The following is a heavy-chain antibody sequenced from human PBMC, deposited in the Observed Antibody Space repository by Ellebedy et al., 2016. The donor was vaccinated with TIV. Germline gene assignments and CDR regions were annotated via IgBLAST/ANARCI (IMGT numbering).Heavy chain of an antibody. CDR2: IHSDGSTT. V-gene: IGHV3-74*03. J-gene: IGHJ4*02. Sequence: GESLKISCAASGFTFSNYWMHWVRQAPGKGLVWVSRIHSDGSTTTYADSVKGRFTISRDNAKNTLYLQMNSLRAEDTAVYFCARDQSGTCGGDCYSSFDYWGQGTLVTVSS. D-gene: IGHD2-21*02. CDR3: ARDQSGTCGGDCYSSFDY. CDR1: GFTFSNYW.